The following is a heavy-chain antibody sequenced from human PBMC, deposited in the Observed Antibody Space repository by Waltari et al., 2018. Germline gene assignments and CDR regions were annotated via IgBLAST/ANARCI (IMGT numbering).Heavy chain of an antibody. D-gene: IGHD3-3*01. V-gene: IGHV4-38-2*01. CDR1: GFSISRGYH. CDR3: ARMFYDFWTGYSDY. J-gene: IGHJ4*01. CDR2: IYHSGST. Sequence: QVQLQESGPGLVKPSETLSLTCAVSGFSISRGYHWGWIRQPPGKGLEWIGSIYHSGSTYFNPSLKSRVTISVDTSKNKVSLRLSSVTAADTAVYYCARMFYDFWTGYSDYWGHGTLVTVSS.